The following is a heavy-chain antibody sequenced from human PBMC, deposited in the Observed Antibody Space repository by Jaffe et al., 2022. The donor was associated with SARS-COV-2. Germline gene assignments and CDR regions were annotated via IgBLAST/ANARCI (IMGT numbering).Heavy chain of an antibody. V-gene: IGHV3-30*18. CDR3: AKDRPNGHYDSSGYYFYYYYGMDV. D-gene: IGHD3-22*01. CDR1: GFTFSSYG. CDR2: ISYDGSNK. Sequence: QVQLVESGGGVVQPGRSLRLSCAASGFTFSSYGMHWVRQAPGKGLEWVAVISYDGSNKYYADSVKGRFTISRDNSKNTLYLQMNSLRAEDTAVYYCAKDRPNGHYDSSGYYFYYYYGMDVWGQGTTVTVSS. J-gene: IGHJ6*02.